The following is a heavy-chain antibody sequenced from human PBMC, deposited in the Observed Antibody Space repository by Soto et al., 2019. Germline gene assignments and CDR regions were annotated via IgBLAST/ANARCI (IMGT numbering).Heavy chain of an antibody. Sequence: PGESLKISCAASGLTFRGYWMHWVRQAPGKGLVWVSRINTDGSVAMYVDSVKGRFTISRDNAKNTLYLHMNSLRAEDTAVYYCVKILQYSYGLPHWGQGTLVTVSS. V-gene: IGHV3-74*03. D-gene: IGHD5-18*01. CDR1: GLTFRGYW. CDR3: VKILQYSYGLPH. CDR2: INTDGSVA. J-gene: IGHJ4*02.